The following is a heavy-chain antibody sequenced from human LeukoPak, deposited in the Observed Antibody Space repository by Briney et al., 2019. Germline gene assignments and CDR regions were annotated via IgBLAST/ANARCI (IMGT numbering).Heavy chain of an antibody. J-gene: IGHJ4*02. CDR1: GYSFTTYW. V-gene: IGHV5-51*01. CDR3: TRGRPIDY. Sequence: GESLKISCQGSGYSFTTYWIGWVRQMPGKGLEWMGIIFPSDSDTRYSPSFQGQVTISADKSISTAYQQWSSLKASDTAIYYCTRGRPIDYWGQGTLVTVSS. CDR2: IFPSDSDT.